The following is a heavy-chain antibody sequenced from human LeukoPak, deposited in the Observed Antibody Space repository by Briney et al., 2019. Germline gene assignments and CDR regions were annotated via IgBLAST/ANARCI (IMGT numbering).Heavy chain of an antibody. CDR3: AKRHDFWSGYYFVAAPDV. D-gene: IGHD3-3*01. CDR2: ISYDGSNK. CDR1: GFTFSSYG. V-gene: IGHV3-30*18. Sequence: PGRSLRLSCAASGFTFSSYGMHWVRQAPGKGLEWVAVISYDGSNKYYADSVKGRFTISRDNSKNTLYLQMNSLRAEDTAVYYCAKRHDFWSGYYFVAAPDVWGQGTTVTVSS. J-gene: IGHJ6*02.